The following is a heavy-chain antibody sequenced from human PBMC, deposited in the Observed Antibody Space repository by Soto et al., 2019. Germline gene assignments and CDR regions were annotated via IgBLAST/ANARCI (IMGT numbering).Heavy chain of an antibody. J-gene: IGHJ4*02. CDR1: GFSFSSCE. D-gene: IGHD3-10*01. CDR2: ISGSGTST. Sequence: GGSLRLSCAASGFSFSSCEMSWVRQAPGKGLEWVSYISGSGTSTQYSDSVKGRFTISRDNAKNSLHLQMNSLGAEDTAVYYCASKIVTPGSHYYDYWGQATLVTVSS. V-gene: IGHV3-48*03. CDR3: ASKIVTPGSHYYDY.